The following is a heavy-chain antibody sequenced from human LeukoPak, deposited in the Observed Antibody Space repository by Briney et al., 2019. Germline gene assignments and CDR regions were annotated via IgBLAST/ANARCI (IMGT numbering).Heavy chain of an antibody. V-gene: IGHV1-24*01. Sequence: ASVKVSCKVSGYTLTELSMHWVRQAPGKGLEWMGGFDPEDGETIYAQKFQGRVTITADESTSTAYMELSSLRSEDTAVYYCARSRGIAAAGQMEGWESFDYWGQGTLVTVSS. J-gene: IGHJ4*02. CDR2: FDPEDGET. CDR3: ARSRGIAAAGQMEGWESFDY. CDR1: GYTLTELS. D-gene: IGHD6-13*01.